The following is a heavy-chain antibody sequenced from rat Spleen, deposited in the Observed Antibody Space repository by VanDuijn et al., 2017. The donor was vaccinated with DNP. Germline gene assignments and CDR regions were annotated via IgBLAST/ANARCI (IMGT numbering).Heavy chain of an antibody. CDR3: TRDLATVVPY. D-gene: IGHD1-1*01. Sequence: EVQLVESGGDLVQPGRSLKLFCAASGFTFSDYYMAWFRQAPTKGLEWVAYIRYDGGSTKYGDSVKGRFTISRDNAKSTLYLQMNSLRSEDTATYYCTRDLATVVPYWGQGVMVTVSS. V-gene: IGHV5-20*01. J-gene: IGHJ2*01. CDR2: IRYDGGST. CDR1: GFTFSDYY.